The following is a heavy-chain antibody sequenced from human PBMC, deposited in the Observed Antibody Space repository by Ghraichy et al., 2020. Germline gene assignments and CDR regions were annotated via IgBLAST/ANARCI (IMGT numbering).Heavy chain of an antibody. J-gene: IGHJ5*02. CDR3: ALRQSRRGAIVVWSGGYNWFDP. Sequence: SVKVSCKASGGTFSSYTISWVRQAPGQGLEWMGGIIPIFGTANYAQKFQGRVTITADESTSTAYMELSSLRSEDTAVYYCALRQSRRGAIVVWSGGYNWFDPWGQGTLVTVSS. CDR2: IIPIFGTA. CDR1: GGTFSSYT. V-gene: IGHV1-69*13. D-gene: IGHD2-15*01.